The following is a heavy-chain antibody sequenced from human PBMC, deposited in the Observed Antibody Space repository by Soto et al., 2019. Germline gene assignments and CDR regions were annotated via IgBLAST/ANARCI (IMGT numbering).Heavy chain of an antibody. CDR3: ASTIFGVIMAFDI. J-gene: IGHJ3*02. D-gene: IGHD3-3*01. Sequence: QVHLVESGGGVVQPGRSLRLSCAASGFTFSSYPMHWVRQAPGKGLEWVAFISYDGTNKYYTDSVKGRFTISRDNSKNTLYLQMNSLRAEDTAVYYCASTIFGVIMAFDIWGQGTMVTVSS. CDR2: ISYDGTNK. V-gene: IGHV3-30-3*01. CDR1: GFTFSSYP.